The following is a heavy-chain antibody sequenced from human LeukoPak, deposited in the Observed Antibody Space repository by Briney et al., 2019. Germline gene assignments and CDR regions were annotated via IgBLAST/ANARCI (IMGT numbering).Heavy chain of an antibody. CDR1: GGSISSYY. Sequence: SETLSFTCTVSGGSISSYYWSWIRQPPGKGLEWIGYIYYSGSTNYNPSLKSRVTTSVDTSKNQFSLKLSSVTAADTAVYYCAGHSRNDILTGYYMADYYYYGMDVWGQGTTVTVSS. D-gene: IGHD3-9*01. J-gene: IGHJ6*02. CDR2: IYYSGST. CDR3: AGHSRNDILTGYYMADYYYYGMDV. V-gene: IGHV4-59*08.